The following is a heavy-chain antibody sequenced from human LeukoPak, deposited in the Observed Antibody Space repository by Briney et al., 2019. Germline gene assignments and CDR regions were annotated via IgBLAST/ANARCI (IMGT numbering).Heavy chain of an antibody. V-gene: IGHV3-7*05. Sequence: GGSLRLSCAASGFTFSNSWMSWVRQAPGKGLERVASIKQDGSEKYYADSVKGRFTISRDNAKNSLYLQMNSLRGEDTAVYYCARDGRPSYWGQGTLVTVSS. CDR2: IKQDGSEK. CDR1: GFTFSNSW. J-gene: IGHJ4*02. CDR3: ARDGRPSY.